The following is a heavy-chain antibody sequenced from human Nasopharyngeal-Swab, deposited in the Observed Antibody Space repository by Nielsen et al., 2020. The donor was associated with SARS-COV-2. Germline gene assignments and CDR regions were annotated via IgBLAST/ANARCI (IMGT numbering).Heavy chain of an antibody. V-gene: IGHV4-39*01. Sequence: SETLSLTCTVSGGSISSYYWGWIRQPPGKGLEWIGSIYYSGSTYYNPSLKSRVTISVDTSKNQFSLKLSSVTAADTAVYYCARLGGSSSSPLDYWGQGTLVTVSS. CDR1: GGSISSYY. D-gene: IGHD6-6*01. CDR3: ARLGGSSSSPLDY. CDR2: IYYSGST. J-gene: IGHJ4*02.